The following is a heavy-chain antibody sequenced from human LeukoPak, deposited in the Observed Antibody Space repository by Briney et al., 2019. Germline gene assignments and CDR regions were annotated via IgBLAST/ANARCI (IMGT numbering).Heavy chain of an antibody. V-gene: IGHV1-18*01. D-gene: IGHD3-3*01. CDR1: GYTFTSYG. CDR2: ISAYNGNT. J-gene: IGHJ4*02. Sequence: ASVKVSCKASGYTFTSYGISWVRQASGQGLEWMGWISAYNGNTNYAQKLQGRVTMTTDTSTSTAYMELRSLRSDDTAVYYCARSSITIFGVVTTNFDYWGQGTLVTVSS. CDR3: ARSSITIFGVVTTNFDY.